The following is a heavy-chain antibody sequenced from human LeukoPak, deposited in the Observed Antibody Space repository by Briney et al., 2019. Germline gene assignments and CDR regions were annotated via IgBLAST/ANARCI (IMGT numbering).Heavy chain of an antibody. V-gene: IGHV4-34*01. D-gene: IGHD5-24*01. Sequence: SETLSLTCAVYGGSFSGYYWSWIRQPPGKGLEWIGEIDHSGSTNYNPSLKSRVTISVDTSKNQFSLKLSSVTAADTAVYYCARGGSRRWLQLFWYFDLWGRGTLVTVSS. CDR1: GGSFSGYY. CDR3: ARGGSRRWLQLFWYFDL. CDR2: IDHSGST. J-gene: IGHJ2*01.